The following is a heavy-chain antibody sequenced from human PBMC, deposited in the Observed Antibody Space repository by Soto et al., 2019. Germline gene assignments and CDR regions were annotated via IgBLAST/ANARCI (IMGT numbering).Heavy chain of an antibody. CDR3: ARGGSSGWIDY. D-gene: IGHD6-19*01. Sequence: QVQLVESGGGVVQPGRSLRLSCAASGFTFSSYAMHWVRQAPGKGLEWVAVISYDGSNKYYADSVKGRFTISRDNSKNTLYLQMNSLRAEDTAVYYCARGGSSGWIDYSGQGTLVTVSS. CDR2: ISYDGSNK. CDR1: GFTFSSYA. J-gene: IGHJ4*02. V-gene: IGHV3-30-3*01.